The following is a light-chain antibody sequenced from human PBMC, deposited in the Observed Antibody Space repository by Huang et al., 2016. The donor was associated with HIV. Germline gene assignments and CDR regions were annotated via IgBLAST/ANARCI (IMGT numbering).Light chain of an antibody. Sequence: EVVMTQSPAILSVSPGERATLSCRASQSVTSNLAWYQQKPDQAPRRLIYSASTRATGIPARFSGSGSGTEFTLTISSLQSEDFAVYYCQHYNNWPWWTFGQGTKVEI. J-gene: IGKJ1*01. V-gene: IGKV3-15*01. CDR1: QSVTSN. CDR3: QHYNNWPWWT. CDR2: SAS.